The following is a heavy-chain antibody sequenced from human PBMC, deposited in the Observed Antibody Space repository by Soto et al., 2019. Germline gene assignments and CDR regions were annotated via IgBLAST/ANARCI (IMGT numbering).Heavy chain of an antibody. CDR1: GCPFIGYA. Sequence: ASLKVSCKASGCPFIGYAIHWVRQAPGQRLEWMGWINAGNGNAKYSQKFQGRVTITRDTSASTAYMELSSLRSEDTAVYYCARAVAVPADFDYWGQGTLVTVSS. D-gene: IGHD6-19*01. V-gene: IGHV1-3*01. CDR2: INAGNGNA. J-gene: IGHJ4*02. CDR3: ARAVAVPADFDY.